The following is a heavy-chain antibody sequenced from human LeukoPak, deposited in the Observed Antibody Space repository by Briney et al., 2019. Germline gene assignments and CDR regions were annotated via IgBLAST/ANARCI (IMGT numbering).Heavy chain of an antibody. V-gene: IGHV1-2*02. CDR1: GYTFPGYY. CDR2: INPNSGGT. J-gene: IGHJ4*02. Sequence: ASVKVSCKASGYTFPGYYMHWVRQAPGQGLEWMGWINPNSGGTNYAQKFQGRVAMTRDTSISTAYMELSRLRSDDTAVYYCAREHSSSSGKVFDYWGQGTLVTVSS. CDR3: AREHSSSSGKVFDY. D-gene: IGHD6-6*01.